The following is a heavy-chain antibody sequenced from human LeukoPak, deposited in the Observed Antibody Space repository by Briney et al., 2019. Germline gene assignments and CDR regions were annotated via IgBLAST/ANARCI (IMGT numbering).Heavy chain of an antibody. CDR1: GFTVSSNY. J-gene: IGHJ6*02. V-gene: IGHV3-66*01. CDR2: IYSGGST. CDR3: ARGCYYYYYGMDV. D-gene: IGHD4/OR15-4a*01. Sequence: GGSLRLSCAASGFTVSSNYMSWVRQAPGKGLEWVSVIYSGGSTYYADSVKGRFTISRDNPKNTLYLQMNSLRAEDTAVYYCARGCYYYYYGMDVWGQGTTVTVSS.